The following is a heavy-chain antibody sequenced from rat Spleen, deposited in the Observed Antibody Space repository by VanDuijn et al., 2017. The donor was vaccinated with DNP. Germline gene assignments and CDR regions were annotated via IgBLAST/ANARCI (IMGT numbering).Heavy chain of an antibody. CDR2: ISYDARTT. CDR1: GFTFSNYD. CDR3: ARQDPFDY. J-gene: IGHJ2*01. Sequence: EVQLVESGGGLVQPGRSMKLSCAASGFTFSNYDMAWVRQAPTKGLEWVASISYDARTTYYRDSVKGRFTISRDDAKATLYLHMDSLRSEDTATYYCARQDPFDYWGQGVMVTVSS. V-gene: IGHV5-25*01.